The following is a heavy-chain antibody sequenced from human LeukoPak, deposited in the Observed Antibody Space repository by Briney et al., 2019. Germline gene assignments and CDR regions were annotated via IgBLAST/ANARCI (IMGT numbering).Heavy chain of an antibody. Sequence: GASVKVSCKASGYTFTTYAMNWVRQAPGQGLEWMGWINTNTGNPTYAQGFTGRFVFSLDTSVSTAYLQISSLKAEDTAVYYCASARAIYYYDSSGYWIFDYWGQGTLVTVSS. J-gene: IGHJ4*02. CDR3: ASARAIYYYDSSGYWIFDY. V-gene: IGHV7-4-1*02. CDR2: INTNTGNP. D-gene: IGHD3-22*01. CDR1: GYTFTTYA.